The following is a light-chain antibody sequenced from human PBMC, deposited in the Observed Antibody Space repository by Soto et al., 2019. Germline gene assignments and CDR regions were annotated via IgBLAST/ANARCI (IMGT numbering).Light chain of an antibody. CDR1: SSNIGAGYD. V-gene: IGLV1-40*01. CDR2: GNG. Sequence: QAVVTQPPSVSGAPGQRVTISCTGSSSNIGAGYDVHWYQQLPGTAPKLLIYGNGNRPSGVPDRFSGSKSGTSASLAITGLQAEDEADYYCQSYDSSLSGSEVFGTGNKLTVL. J-gene: IGLJ1*01. CDR3: QSYDSSLSGSEV.